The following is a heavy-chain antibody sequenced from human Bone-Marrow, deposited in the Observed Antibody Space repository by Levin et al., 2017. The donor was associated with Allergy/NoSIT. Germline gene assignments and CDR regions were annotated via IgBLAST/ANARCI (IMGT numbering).Heavy chain of an antibody. J-gene: IGHJ4*02. V-gene: IGHV4-59*01. CDR2: IYDSGGT. Sequence: SETLSLTCTVSGGSISSYYWSWIRQPPGKGLEWIGYIYDSGGTNYNPSLKSPVTISLDTTKNQISLKLHSVSAADTAVYYCARGRGSGTYYSKTLDYWGQGTLVTVSS. CDR3: ARGRGSGTYYSKTLDY. D-gene: IGHD3-10*01. CDR1: GGSISSYY.